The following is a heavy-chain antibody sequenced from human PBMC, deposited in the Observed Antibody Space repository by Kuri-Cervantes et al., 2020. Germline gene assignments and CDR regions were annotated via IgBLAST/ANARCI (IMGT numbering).Heavy chain of an antibody. CDR1: GYTFTSYG. CDR3: AIYGDYGDY. D-gene: IGHD4-17*01. CDR2: IYPGDSDT. J-gene: IGHJ4*02. Sequence: KVSCKASGYTFTSYGISWVRQAPGQGLEWMGIIYPGDSDTRYSPSFQGQVTISADKSISTAYLQWSSLKASDTAMYYCAIYGDYGDYWGQGTLVTVSS. V-gene: IGHV5-51*01.